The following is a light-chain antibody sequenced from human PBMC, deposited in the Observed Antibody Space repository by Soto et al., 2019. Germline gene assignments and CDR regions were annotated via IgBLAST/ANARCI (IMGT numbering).Light chain of an antibody. CDR3: PLYNNWPPT. J-gene: IGKJ1*01. V-gene: IGKV3-15*01. Sequence: EIVMTQSPATLSVSPGERATLSCRASQSVSSNLAWYQQKPGQAPRLLIYGASTRATGIPARFSGSGSGTEYTLTIRSLQSEDFAVYSPPLYNNWPPTFRQATKVEIK. CDR2: GAS. CDR1: QSVSSN.